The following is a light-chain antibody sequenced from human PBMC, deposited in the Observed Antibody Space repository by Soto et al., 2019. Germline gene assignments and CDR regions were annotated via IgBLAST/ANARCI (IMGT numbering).Light chain of an antibody. V-gene: IGLV2-8*01. CDR3: ISYAVSSNV. CDR1: SSDVGGYNY. Sequence: SVLTQPPSASGAPGQTVAISCTGNSSDVGGYNYVSWYQQHPGKAPKLMIYEVNKRPSGVPDRFSGSKSGNTASLTVSGLQAEDEADYYCISYAVSSNVFGTGTKVTV. J-gene: IGLJ1*01. CDR2: EVN.